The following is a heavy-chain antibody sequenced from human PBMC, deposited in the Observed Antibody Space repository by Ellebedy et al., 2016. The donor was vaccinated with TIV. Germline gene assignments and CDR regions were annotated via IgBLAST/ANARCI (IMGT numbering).Heavy chain of an antibody. D-gene: IGHD3-10*01. Sequence: ASVKVSCKASGYTFTSHVISWARQAPGQGLEWMGWISAYNGNTKYAQKLQGRVTMTTDTSTSTAYMELRSLRSDDTAVYYCAREAYYYGSGSYYLWGQGTLVTVSS. CDR1: GYTFTSHV. V-gene: IGHV1-18*01. CDR2: ISAYNGNT. J-gene: IGHJ4*02. CDR3: AREAYYYGSGSYYL.